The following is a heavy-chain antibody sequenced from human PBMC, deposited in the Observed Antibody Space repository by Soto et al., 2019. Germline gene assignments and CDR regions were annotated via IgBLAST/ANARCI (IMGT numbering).Heavy chain of an antibody. CDR3: ARCSLVVIPVPGFDP. V-gene: IGHV4-31*03. Sequence: SETLSLTCTVSGGSISSGVYYWSWIRQHPGRGLEWIGYIYYNGNTYYNPSLKSRVTVSVDTSENQFSLNVRSVTAADTAVYYCARCSLVVIPVPGFDPWGQGTLVTVSS. D-gene: IGHD2-2*01. CDR2: IYYNGNT. J-gene: IGHJ5*02. CDR1: GGSISSGVYY.